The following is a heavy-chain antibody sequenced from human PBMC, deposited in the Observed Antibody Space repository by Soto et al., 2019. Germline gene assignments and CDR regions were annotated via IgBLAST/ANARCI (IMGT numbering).Heavy chain of an antibody. V-gene: IGHV4-59*08. Sequence: SETLSLTCTVSGGSISTHYWSWIRQPPGKGLEWIGYINYSGKTDYNPSLESRVTFSVDTSKNQITLKLTSVTAADTAVYYCARQGQPLLVKNWFDPWGQGILVTVSS. J-gene: IGHJ5*02. CDR1: GGSISTHY. D-gene: IGHD1-26*01. CDR3: ARQGQPLLVKNWFDP. CDR2: INYSGKT.